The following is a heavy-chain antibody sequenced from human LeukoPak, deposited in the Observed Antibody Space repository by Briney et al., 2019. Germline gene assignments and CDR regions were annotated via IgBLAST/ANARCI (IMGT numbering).Heavy chain of an antibody. CDR2: IYTSGST. V-gene: IGHV4-4*07. Sequence: PSETLSLTCTASGGSISSYYWSWIRQPAGKGLEWIGRIYTSGSTNYNPSLKSRVTMSVDTSKNQFSLKLSSVTAADTAVYYCARSGGITMVRGVPWDYWGQGTLVTVSS. CDR3: ARSGGITMVRGVPWDY. CDR1: GGSISSYY. D-gene: IGHD3-10*01. J-gene: IGHJ4*02.